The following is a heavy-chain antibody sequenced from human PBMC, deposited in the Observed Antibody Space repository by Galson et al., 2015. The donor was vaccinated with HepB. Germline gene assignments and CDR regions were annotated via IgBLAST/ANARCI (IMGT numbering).Heavy chain of an antibody. Sequence: SVKVSCKASGYAFNKYGLSWVRQAPGQGLEWMGWVSGYDGSANYAPKFRGRVTMTTQKSTGTALMEMRRLRSDDTAVYYCARDSRLELQLNNYYSYGMDVWGQGTAVIVS. CDR3: ARDSRLELQLNNYYSYGMDV. J-gene: IGHJ6*02. CDR1: GYAFNKYG. D-gene: IGHD1-7*01. V-gene: IGHV1-18*01. CDR2: VSGYDGSA.